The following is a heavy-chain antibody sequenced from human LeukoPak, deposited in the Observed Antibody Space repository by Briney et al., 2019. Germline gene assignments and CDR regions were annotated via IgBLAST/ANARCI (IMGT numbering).Heavy chain of an antibody. J-gene: IGHJ4*02. CDR1: EFTFSSYT. CDR3: ARGGGNFDY. V-gene: IGHV3-21*01. CDR2: ISSTSTYI. Sequence: TGGSLRLSCAASEFTFSSYTINWVRQAPGKGLEWVSSISSTSTYISYADSVKGRFTISRDNAKNSLYLQMNSLRAEDTAVYYCARGGGNFDYWGQGTQVTVSS. D-gene: IGHD2-15*01.